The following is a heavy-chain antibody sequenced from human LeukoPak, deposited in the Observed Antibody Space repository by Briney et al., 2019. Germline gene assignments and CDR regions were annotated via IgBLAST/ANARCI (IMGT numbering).Heavy chain of an antibody. V-gene: IGHV4-39*02. CDR2: IYYSGST. CDR1: GGSISSSSYY. J-gene: IGHJ3*02. CDR3: ASVMITFGGVMETDAFGI. Sequence: RSSETLSLTCTVSGGSISSSSYYWGWIRQPPGKGLEWIGSIYYSGSTYYNPSLKSRVTISVATSKNHFSLQLSSVTAAHTAVYYCASVMITFGGVMETDAFGIRGQGTMVTVSS. D-gene: IGHD3-16*01.